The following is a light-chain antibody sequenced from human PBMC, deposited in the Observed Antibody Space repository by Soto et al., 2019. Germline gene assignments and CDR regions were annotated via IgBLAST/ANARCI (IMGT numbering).Light chain of an antibody. V-gene: IGLV1-47*01. J-gene: IGLJ1*01. CDR3: ASWDDSLSGSYV. Sequence: QSVLTQPPSASGTPGQRVTISCSGSSSNIGSNYVYWYQQLPGTAPKLLMYRNVRRPSGVPDRFSGSKSGTSASLAISGLRSEYEADYYWASWDDSLSGSYVFGTGTKVTV. CDR1: SSNIGSNY. CDR2: RNV.